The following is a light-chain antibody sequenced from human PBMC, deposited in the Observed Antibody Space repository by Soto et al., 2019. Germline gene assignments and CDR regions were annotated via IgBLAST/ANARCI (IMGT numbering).Light chain of an antibody. V-gene: IGKV4-1*01. CDR3: QQYYSSPTWT. J-gene: IGKJ1*01. CDR1: QSIFYSSNNKNY. Sequence: IVMTQSPDSLAVSLGERATINCKSSQSIFYSSNNKNYLAWFQQKPGQPPQLLIYWASTRESGVPDRFSGSGSETDFTLTISSLQAEDVAIYYCQQYYSSPTWTFGQGTKVEIK. CDR2: WAS.